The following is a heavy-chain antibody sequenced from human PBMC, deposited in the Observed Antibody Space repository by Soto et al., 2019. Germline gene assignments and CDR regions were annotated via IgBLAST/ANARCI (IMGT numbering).Heavy chain of an antibody. V-gene: IGHV1-69*01. CDR1: GGTFSSYA. Sequence: QVQLVQSGAEVKKPGSSVKVSCKASGGTFSSYAISWVRQAPGQGLEWMRGIIPIFGTANYAQKFQGRVTITEYESTSAAYVELSSLRAEDTAMYYCARAVLGACLVGGRYCGMDVWGQGTTVTVSS. CDR2: IIPIFGTA. J-gene: IGHJ6*02. CDR3: ARAVLGACLVGGRYCGMDV. D-gene: IGHD1-26*01.